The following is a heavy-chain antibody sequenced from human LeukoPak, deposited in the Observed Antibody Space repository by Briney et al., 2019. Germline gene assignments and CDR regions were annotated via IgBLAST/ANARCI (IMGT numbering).Heavy chain of an antibody. CDR3: ARGIFPYYYDSSGYSFDY. CDR2: INHSGSA. V-gene: IGHV4-34*01. Sequence: SETLSLTCAVYGGSFSGYYWSWIRQPPGKGLEWIGEINHSGSANYNPSLKSRVTISVDTSKNQFSLKLSSVTAADTAVYYCARGIFPYYYDSSGYSFDYWGQGTLVTVSS. CDR1: GGSFSGYY. D-gene: IGHD3-22*01. J-gene: IGHJ4*02.